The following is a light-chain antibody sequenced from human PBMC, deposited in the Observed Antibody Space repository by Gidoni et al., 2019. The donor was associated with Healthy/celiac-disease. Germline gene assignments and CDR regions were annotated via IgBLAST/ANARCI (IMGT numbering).Light chain of an antibody. CDR1: SSYICGYNY. Sequence: QSALTQPASVSGSPGQSITISCTGSSSYICGYNYLSWYQQFPGKAPKLMIYDVSYRPSGVSNRFSGSKSGNTASLTISGLQAEDEADYYCSSFTSSSTLVFGGGTKLTVL. CDR2: DVS. J-gene: IGLJ2*01. CDR3: SSFTSSSTLV. V-gene: IGLV2-14*03.